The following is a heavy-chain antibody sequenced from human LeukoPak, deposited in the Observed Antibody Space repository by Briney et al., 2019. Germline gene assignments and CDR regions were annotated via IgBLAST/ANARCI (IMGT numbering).Heavy chain of an antibody. CDR1: GFTFSDYY. Sequence: NPGGSLRLSCAASGFTFSDYYMSWIRQAPGKGLEWVSYISSSGSTIYYADSVKGRFTISRDNAKNSLYRQMNSLRAEDTAVYYCARSITMVRGVIIFDYWGQGTLVTVSS. D-gene: IGHD3-10*01. CDR2: ISSSGSTI. V-gene: IGHV3-11*01. J-gene: IGHJ4*02. CDR3: ARSITMVRGVIIFDY.